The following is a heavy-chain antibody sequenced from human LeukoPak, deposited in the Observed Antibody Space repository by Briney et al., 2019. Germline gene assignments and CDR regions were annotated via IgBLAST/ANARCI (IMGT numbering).Heavy chain of an antibody. Sequence: GGSLRLSCAASGFTFSSYGMHWVRQAPGKGLEWVAVISYDGSNKYYADSVKGRFTISRDNSKNTLYLQMNSLRAEDTAVYYCAKDPHRGYSSSWCYFDYWGQGTLVTVSS. D-gene: IGHD6-13*01. CDR1: GFTFSSYG. CDR2: ISYDGSNK. J-gene: IGHJ4*02. CDR3: AKDPHRGYSSSWCYFDY. V-gene: IGHV3-30*18.